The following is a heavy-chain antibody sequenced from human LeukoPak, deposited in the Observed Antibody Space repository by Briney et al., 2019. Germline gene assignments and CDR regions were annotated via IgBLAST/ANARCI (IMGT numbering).Heavy chain of an antibody. J-gene: IGHJ6*02. V-gene: IGHV4-4*02. CDR1: GGSISSSNW. CDR2: IYYSGST. Sequence: PSETLSLTCAVSGGSISSSNWWSWVRQPPGKGLEWIGYIYYSGSTNYNPSLKSRVTISVDTSKNQFSLKLSSVTAADTAVYYCARARIAAAGNNYYYGMDVWGQGTTVTVSS. D-gene: IGHD6-13*01. CDR3: ARARIAAAGNNYYYGMDV.